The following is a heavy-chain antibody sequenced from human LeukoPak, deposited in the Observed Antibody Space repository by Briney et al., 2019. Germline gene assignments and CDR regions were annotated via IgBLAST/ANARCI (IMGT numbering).Heavy chain of an antibody. CDR2: INSDGTTT. Sequence: GGSLRLPCGSTAFNFTAYWMHWVRQDPRQGLLWVARINSDGTTTNYADSVKGRFTISRDNAKNTLFLQMNSLSAEDTAVYFCAVSNGGYGPWGQGALVTVSS. CDR1: AFNFTAYW. V-gene: IGHV3-74*01. D-gene: IGHD5-12*01. J-gene: IGHJ5*02. CDR3: AVSNGGYGP.